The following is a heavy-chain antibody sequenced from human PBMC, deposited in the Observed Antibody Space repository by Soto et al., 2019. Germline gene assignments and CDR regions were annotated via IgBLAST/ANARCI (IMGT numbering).Heavy chain of an antibody. CDR2: ISGSDGST. D-gene: IGHD6-13*01. J-gene: IGHJ4*02. Sequence: PGGSLRLSCAASGFTFSSYAMNWVRQAPGKGLEWVSVISGSDGSTYYADSVKGRFTISRDNSKNTLNLQMNSLRAEDTAVYYCARRSSSWYFDYWGQGTLVPSPQ. CDR3: ARRSSSWYFDY. CDR1: GFTFSSYA. V-gene: IGHV3-23*01.